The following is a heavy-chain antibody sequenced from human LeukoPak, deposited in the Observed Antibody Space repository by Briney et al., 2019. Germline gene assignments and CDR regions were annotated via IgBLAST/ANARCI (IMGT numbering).Heavy chain of an antibody. V-gene: IGHV3-66*01. J-gene: IGHJ4*02. D-gene: IGHD2-15*01. CDR2: IYSGGST. CDR3: AKDRPDIVVVVAATPGFDY. Sequence: GGSLRLSCAASGFIVSSNYMSWVRQAPGKGLEWVSVIYSGGSTHYADSVKGRFTISRDNSKNTLYLQMNSLRAEDTAVYYCAKDRPDIVVVVAATPGFDYWGQGTLVTVSS. CDR1: GFIVSSNY.